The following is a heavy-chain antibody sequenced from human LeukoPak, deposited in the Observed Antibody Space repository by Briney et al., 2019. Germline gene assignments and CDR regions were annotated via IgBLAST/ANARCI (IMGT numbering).Heavy chain of an antibody. CDR2: IYHSGST. V-gene: IGHV4-30-2*01. CDR1: GGSISSGGYY. J-gene: IGHJ4*02. CDR3: ARASGGLNYYGSGRVRPYYFDY. D-gene: IGHD3-10*01. Sequence: SQTLSRTCTVSGGSISSGGYYWSWIRQPPGKGLEWIGYIYHSGSTYYNPSLKSRVTISVDRSKNQFSLKLSSVTAADTAVYYCARASGGLNYYGSGRVRPYYFDYWGQGTLVTVSS.